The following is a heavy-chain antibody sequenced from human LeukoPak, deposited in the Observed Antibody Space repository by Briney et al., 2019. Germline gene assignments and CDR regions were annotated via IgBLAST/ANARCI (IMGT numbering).Heavy chain of an antibody. Sequence: SETLSLTCTVSGGSISSGGYFWSWIRQPVGKGLEWIGRIYNAGSTNYNPSLQSRVTISLDTSKNQFSLKLSSVTAADTAVYYCARSIAVARDYWGQGTLVTVSS. J-gene: IGHJ4*02. V-gene: IGHV4-61*02. CDR3: ARSIAVARDY. CDR1: GGSISSGGYF. CDR2: IYNAGST. D-gene: IGHD6-19*01.